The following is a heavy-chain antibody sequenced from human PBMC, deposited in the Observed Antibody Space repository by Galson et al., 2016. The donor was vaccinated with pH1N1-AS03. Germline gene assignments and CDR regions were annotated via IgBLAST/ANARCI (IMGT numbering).Heavy chain of an antibody. Sequence: SVKVSCKASGYTFTSNDISWVRQATGQGLEWMGWMNPNTGITGYAQKFQGRVTMTRDISISTAYMELSSLRSEDTAAYFCARGVSVGVDFWGQGTLVTVSS. V-gene: IGHV1-8*01. CDR3: ARGVSVGVDF. J-gene: IGHJ4*02. CDR1: GYTFTSND. CDR2: MNPNTGIT. D-gene: IGHD3-16*01.